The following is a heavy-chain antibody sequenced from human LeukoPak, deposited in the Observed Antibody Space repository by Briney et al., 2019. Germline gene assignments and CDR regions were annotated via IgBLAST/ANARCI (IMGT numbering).Heavy chain of an antibody. CDR1: GFTFSSYS. V-gene: IGHV3-21*01. Sequence: GGSLRLSCAASGFTFSSYSMNWVRQAPGKGLEWVSSIGSSSSYIYYADSVKGRFTISRDNAKNSLYLQMNSLRAEDTAVYYCARESGGWYWTPRYLSPYYFDYWGQGTLVTVSS. CDR2: IGSSSSYI. J-gene: IGHJ4*02. CDR3: ARESGGWYWTPRYLSPYYFDY. D-gene: IGHD6-19*01.